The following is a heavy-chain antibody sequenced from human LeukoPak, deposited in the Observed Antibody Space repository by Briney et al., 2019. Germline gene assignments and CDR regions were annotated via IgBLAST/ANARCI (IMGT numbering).Heavy chain of an antibody. V-gene: IGHV3-30-3*01. CDR3: ARVATMIYGMDV. CDR2: ISYDGSNK. J-gene: IGHJ6*02. D-gene: IGHD5-12*01. Sequence: GGSLRLSCAASGFTFSSYAMHWVRQAPGKGLEWVAVISYDGSNKYYADSVKGRFTISRDNSKNTLYLQMNSLRAEDTAVYYCARVATMIYGMDVWGQGTTVTVSS. CDR1: GFTFSSYA.